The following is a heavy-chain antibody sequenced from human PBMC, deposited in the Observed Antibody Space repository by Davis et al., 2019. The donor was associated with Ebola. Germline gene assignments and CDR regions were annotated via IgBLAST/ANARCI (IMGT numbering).Heavy chain of an antibody. CDR2: LTPNLDLV. D-gene: IGHD6-19*01. CDR1: GVSFSSLT. J-gene: IGHJ5*02. V-gene: IGHV1-69*02. Sequence: AASVKVSCKTSGVSFSSLTVSWVRQAPGQGLEWLGRLTPNLDLVHGAQSFQGRVTITADTSTSTVYMELSSLTYEDTGVYYCATGIGVAASSWLDPWGQGTLVTVSS. CDR3: ATGIGVAASSWLDP.